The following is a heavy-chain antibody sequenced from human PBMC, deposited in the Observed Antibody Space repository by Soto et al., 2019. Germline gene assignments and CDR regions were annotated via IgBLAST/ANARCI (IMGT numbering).Heavy chain of an antibody. Sequence: GASVKVYCKASGGTFSSYAISWVRQAPGQVLEWMGGIIPIFGTANYAQKFQGRVTITADESTSTAYMELSSLRSEDTAVYYCARGYDFWSGYPGGYYGMDVWGQGTTVTVSS. D-gene: IGHD3-3*01. V-gene: IGHV1-69*01. CDR3: ARGYDFWSGYPGGYYGMDV. CDR2: IIPIFGTA. J-gene: IGHJ6*02. CDR1: GGTFSSYA.